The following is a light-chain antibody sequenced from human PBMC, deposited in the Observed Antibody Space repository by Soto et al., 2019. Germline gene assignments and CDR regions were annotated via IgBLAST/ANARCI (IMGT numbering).Light chain of an antibody. Sequence: DIPMTQSPSSLSASVGDRVTITCRASQSISRYLNWYQQKPGKAPKLLIYAASSLQSGVPSRFSGSGSGTDFTLTISSLQPEDFATYYCQQSYSTLMYTFGQGTKLEIK. CDR3: QQSYSTLMYT. V-gene: IGKV1-39*01. J-gene: IGKJ2*01. CDR2: AAS. CDR1: QSISRY.